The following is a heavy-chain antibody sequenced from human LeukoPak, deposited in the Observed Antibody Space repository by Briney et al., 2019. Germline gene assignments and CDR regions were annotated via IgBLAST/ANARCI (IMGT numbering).Heavy chain of an antibody. J-gene: IGHJ6*02. CDR3: ARAIDSSGWSVYYYYGMDV. CDR2: INPNSGGT. CDR1: GYTFTGYY. V-gene: IGHV1-2*04. Sequence: ASVKVSRKASGYTFTGYYMHWVRRAPGQGLEWMGWINPNSGGTNYAQKFQGWVTMTRDASISTAYMELSRLRSDDTAVYYCARAIDSSGWSVYYYYGMDVWGQGTTVTVSS. D-gene: IGHD6-19*01.